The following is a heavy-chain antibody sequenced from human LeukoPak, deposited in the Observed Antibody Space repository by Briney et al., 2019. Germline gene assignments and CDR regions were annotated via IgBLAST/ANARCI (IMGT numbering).Heavy chain of an antibody. CDR1: GFTFSAYH. V-gene: IGHV3-48*02. Sequence: PGGSLRLSCASSGFTFSAYHMNWVCQAPGKGLEWISFISTDSGTLYYADSVKGRFTISRNNAANSLYLQMNNLRDEDTAVYYCARRDPFDYWGQGTMVTVSS. CDR2: ISTDSGTL. J-gene: IGHJ4*02. CDR3: ARRDPFDY.